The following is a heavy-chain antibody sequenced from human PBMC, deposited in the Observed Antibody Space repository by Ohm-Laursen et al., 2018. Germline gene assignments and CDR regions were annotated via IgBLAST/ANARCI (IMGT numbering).Heavy chain of an antibody. CDR3: ATGRGNGMIIAV. D-gene: IGHD3-22*01. V-gene: IGHV3-48*01. CDR1: GFTFSDSS. Sequence: SLRLSCAASGFTFSDSSMNWVRQAPGKGLEWISSISSRGGTISYADSVKGRFTISRDNDKNSVYLQMNSLRAEDTAVYYCATGRGNGMIIAVWGQGTLVTVSS. CDR2: ISSRGGTI. J-gene: IGHJ4*02.